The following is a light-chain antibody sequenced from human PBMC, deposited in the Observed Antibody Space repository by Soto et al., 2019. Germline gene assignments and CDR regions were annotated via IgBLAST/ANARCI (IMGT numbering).Light chain of an antibody. CDR3: QQYGSSPEP. V-gene: IGKV3-20*01. CDR1: QSVGSI. Sequence: EIVLTQSPTTVSLSPGERATLSCRAGQSVGSILAWYQQKPGQSPRLLIYGASTRATGAPARFSGSGSGTEFSLAISRLEPEDFAVYYCQQYGSSPEPFGQGTKVDIK. CDR2: GAS. J-gene: IGKJ1*01.